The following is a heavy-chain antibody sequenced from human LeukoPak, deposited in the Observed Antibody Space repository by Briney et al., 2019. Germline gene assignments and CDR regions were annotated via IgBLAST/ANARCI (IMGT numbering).Heavy chain of an antibody. V-gene: IGHV1-2*02. CDR1: GYTFTSYY. CDR3: VRENRYCSGGSCYSAASDDSFDI. J-gene: IGHJ3*02. Sequence: GASVKVSCKASGYTFTSYYMHWVRQAPGQGLEWMGWINPNSGGTNYAQKFQGRVSMTTDTSTSTAYMELRSLRSDDTAVYYCVRENRYCSGGSCYSAASDDSFDIWGQGTMVTVPS. D-gene: IGHD2-15*01. CDR2: INPNSGGT.